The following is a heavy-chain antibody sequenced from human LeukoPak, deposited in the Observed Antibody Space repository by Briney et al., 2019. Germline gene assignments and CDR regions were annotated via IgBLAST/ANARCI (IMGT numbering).Heavy chain of an antibody. CDR2: INPSGGST. Sequence: ASVKVSCKASGYTFTSYYMHWVRQAPGQGLEWMGIINPSGGSTSYAQKFQGRVIMTRDTSTSTVYMELSSLRSEDTAVYYCAREDYGDFLFDYWGQGTLVTVSS. CDR3: AREDYGDFLFDY. CDR1: GYTFTSYY. V-gene: IGHV1-46*01. J-gene: IGHJ4*02. D-gene: IGHD4-17*01.